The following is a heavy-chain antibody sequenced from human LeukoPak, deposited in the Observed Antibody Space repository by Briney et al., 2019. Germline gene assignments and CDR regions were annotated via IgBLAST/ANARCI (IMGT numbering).Heavy chain of an antibody. V-gene: IGHV1-8*01. CDR1: GYTFTSYD. CDR3: ARVSFRFLEWLYVDGMDV. CDR2: MNPNSGNT. D-gene: IGHD3-3*01. J-gene: IGHJ6*02. Sequence: ASVKVSCKASGYTFTSYDINWVRQATGQGLEWMGWMNPNSGNTGYAQKFQGRVTMTRNTSISTAYMGLSSLRSEDTAVYYCARVSFRFLEWLYVDGMDVWGQGTTVTVSS.